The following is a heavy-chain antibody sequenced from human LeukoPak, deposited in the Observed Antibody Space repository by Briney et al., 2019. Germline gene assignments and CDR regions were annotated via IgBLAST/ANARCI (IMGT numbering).Heavy chain of an antibody. J-gene: IGHJ4*02. V-gene: IGHV3-30*03. Sequence: PGRSLRLSCAASGFTFSSYGMHWVRQAPGKGLEWVSVLSFDGSNKYYADSVRGRFTISRDDSKKTLYLQMNSLRAEDTAVYYCARGDVAGTLQSPFGYWGQGTLVTVSS. CDR1: GFTFSSYG. CDR3: ARGDVAGTLQSPFGY. CDR2: LSFDGSNK. D-gene: IGHD6-19*01.